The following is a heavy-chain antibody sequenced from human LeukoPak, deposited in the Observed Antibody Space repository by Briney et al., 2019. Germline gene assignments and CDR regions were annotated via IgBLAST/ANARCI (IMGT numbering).Heavy chain of an antibody. CDR3: AKDHYGSGSPDY. D-gene: IGHD3-10*01. CDR1: GFTFSSYW. J-gene: IGHJ4*02. V-gene: IGHV3-7*03. CDR2: IKQDGSEK. Sequence: PGGSLRLSCAASGFTFSSYWMSWVRQAPGKGLEWVANIKQDGSEKYYVDSVKGRFTISRDNSKNTLYLQMNSLRAEDTAVYYCAKDHYGSGSPDYWGQGTLVTVSS.